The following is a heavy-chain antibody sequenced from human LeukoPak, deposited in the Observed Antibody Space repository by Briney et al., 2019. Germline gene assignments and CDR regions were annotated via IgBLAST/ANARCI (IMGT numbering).Heavy chain of an antibody. CDR1: GFTFSSYS. D-gene: IGHD2-15*01. Sequence: GGSLRLSCAASGFTFSSYSMNWVRQVPRKGLEWLSYIIGSSTTIYYADSVKGRFTVSRDNARNSLYLQMNSLRAEDTAVYYCTTSIGALDFWGQETMVTVSS. CDR3: TTSIGALDF. CDR2: IIGSSTTI. J-gene: IGHJ3*01. V-gene: IGHV3-48*01.